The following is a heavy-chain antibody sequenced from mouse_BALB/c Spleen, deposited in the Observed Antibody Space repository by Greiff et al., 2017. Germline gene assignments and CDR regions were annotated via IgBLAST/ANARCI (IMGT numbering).Heavy chain of an antibody. J-gene: IGHJ3*01. CDR1: GFNIKDYY. V-gene: IGHV14-4*02. CDR3: FYYYGSSYPFAY. CDR2: IDPENGDT. Sequence: EVQLHQSGAELVRSGASVKLSCTASGFNIKDYYMHWVKQRPEQGLEWIGWIDPENGDTEYAPKFQGKATMTADTSSNTAYLQLSSLTSEDTAVYYCFYYYGSSYPFAYWGQGTLVTVSA. D-gene: IGHD1-1*01.